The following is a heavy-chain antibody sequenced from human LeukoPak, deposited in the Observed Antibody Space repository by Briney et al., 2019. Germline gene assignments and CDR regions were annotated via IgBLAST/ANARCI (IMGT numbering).Heavy chain of an antibody. Sequence: GESLKISCKGSGYSFTSYWIGWVRQMPGKVLEWMGIIFPGDSDTRYSPSFQGQVTISADKSITTAYLQWSSLKASDTAMYYCARSGYSSSWPYNWFDPWGQGTLVTVSS. CDR1: GYSFTSYW. CDR3: ARSGYSSSWPYNWFDP. J-gene: IGHJ5*02. D-gene: IGHD6-13*01. CDR2: IFPGDSDT. V-gene: IGHV5-51*01.